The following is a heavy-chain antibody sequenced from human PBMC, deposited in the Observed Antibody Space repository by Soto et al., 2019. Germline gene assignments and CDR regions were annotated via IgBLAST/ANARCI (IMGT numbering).Heavy chain of an antibody. D-gene: IGHD3-22*01. V-gene: IGHV1-46*03. Sequence: ASVKVSCKASGYTFTTYHMHWVRQAPGQGLEWMGIINPSGGSTRYAQKFQGRVTMTRDTSMSTVYMELSSLRSEDTAVYYCVGVGPGYYDSSGYPQGAFDIWGQGTMVTVSS. CDR3: VGVGPGYYDSSGYPQGAFDI. CDR2: INPSGGST. J-gene: IGHJ3*02. CDR1: GYTFTTYH.